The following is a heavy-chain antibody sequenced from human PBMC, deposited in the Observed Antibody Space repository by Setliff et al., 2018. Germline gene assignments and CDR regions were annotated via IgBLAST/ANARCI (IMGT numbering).Heavy chain of an antibody. CDR3: ARDRSALVRGVVHHNYFDP. V-gene: IGHV4-31*03. D-gene: IGHD3-10*01. Sequence: PSETLSLTCTVSGASIRSGTFYWSWIRLHPGKGLEWIGYISYSGNTYYNPSFEGRLALSVDASKNQFSLRLNSMTAADSAIYYCARDRSALVRGVVHHNYFDPWGQGNKVTVSS. CDR2: ISYSGNT. J-gene: IGHJ5*02. CDR1: GASIRSGTFY.